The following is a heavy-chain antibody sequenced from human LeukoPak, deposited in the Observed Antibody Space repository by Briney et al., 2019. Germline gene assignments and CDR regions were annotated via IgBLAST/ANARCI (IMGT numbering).Heavy chain of an antibody. CDR2: IWSDGSNK. CDR1: GFSLSGYG. Sequence: GGSLRLSCEASGFSLSGYGMHWVRQAPGKGLEWVAFIWSDGSNKPYADSVKGRFTISRDNSKSTLYLQMNSLRAEDTAVYYCTRDSEFRGMDVWGQGTTVTVAS. J-gene: IGHJ6*02. CDR3: TRDSEFRGMDV. V-gene: IGHV3-33*01. D-gene: IGHD3-10*01.